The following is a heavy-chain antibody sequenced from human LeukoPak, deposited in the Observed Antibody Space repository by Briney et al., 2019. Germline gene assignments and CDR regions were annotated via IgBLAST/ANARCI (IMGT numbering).Heavy chain of an antibody. V-gene: IGHV3-33*01. D-gene: IGHD3-10*01. CDR3: ARGAYGSGNYYNAYGMDV. CDR2: IWYDGSNK. Sequence: PGGSLRLSCAAPGFTFSTYGMHWVRQAPGKGLEWVAIIWYDGSNKYSADSVKGRFTISRDNSKNTLYLQMISLRAEDTAVYYCARGAYGSGNYYNAYGMDVWGQGTTVTVSS. J-gene: IGHJ6*02. CDR1: GFTFSTYG.